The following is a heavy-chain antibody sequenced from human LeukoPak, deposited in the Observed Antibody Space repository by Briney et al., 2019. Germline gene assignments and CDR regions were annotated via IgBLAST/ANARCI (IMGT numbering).Heavy chain of an antibody. CDR2: ISGSGGST. J-gene: IGHJ4*02. V-gene: IGHV3-23*01. CDR1: GFTFSSYG. Sequence: GGSLRLSCAASGFTFSSYGMSWVRQAPGKGLEWVSVISGSGGSTYYADSVKGRFTFSRDNSKNTLYLQMNSLRTEDTAVYYCAKLHYGSGSYPFDYWGQGTLVTVSS. CDR3: AKLHYGSGSYPFDY. D-gene: IGHD3-10*01.